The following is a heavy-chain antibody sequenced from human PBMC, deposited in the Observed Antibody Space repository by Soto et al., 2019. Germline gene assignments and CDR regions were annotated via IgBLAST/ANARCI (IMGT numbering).Heavy chain of an antibody. J-gene: IGHJ6*02. CDR3: ARDDSTRGLGV. D-gene: IGHD3-22*01. CDR2: TYYRSKWCN. Sequence: PSQTLSLTCATSGDSVSSNSATWSWIRQSPSRGLEWLGRTYYRSKWCNDYAVSVKSRITINPDTSKNQFSLQLDSVTPEDTAVYYCARDDSTRGLGVWGQGNTVTVSS. CDR1: GDSVSSNSAT. V-gene: IGHV6-1*01.